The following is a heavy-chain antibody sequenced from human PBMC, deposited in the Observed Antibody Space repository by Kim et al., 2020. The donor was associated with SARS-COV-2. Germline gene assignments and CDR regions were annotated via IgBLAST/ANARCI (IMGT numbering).Heavy chain of an antibody. D-gene: IGHD3-16*01. CDR1: GFTFDDYT. CDR2: ISWDGGST. J-gene: IGHJ3*02. V-gene: IGHV3-43*01. CDR3: AKDQESMITFGVGAFDI. Sequence: GGSLRLSCAASGFTFDDYTMHWVRQAPGKGLEWVSLISWDGGSTYYADSVKGRFTISRDNSKNSLYLQMNSLRTEDTALYYCAKDQESMITFGVGAFDIWGQGTMVTVSS.